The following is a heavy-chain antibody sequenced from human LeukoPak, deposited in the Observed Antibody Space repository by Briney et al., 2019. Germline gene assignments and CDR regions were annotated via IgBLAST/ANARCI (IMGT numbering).Heavy chain of an antibody. V-gene: IGHV4-38-2*02. CDR2: IFHTGST. CDR3: ARQAPIAAAGTFDY. CDR1: GDSISSGNY. J-gene: IGHJ4*02. Sequence: SETLSLTCTVSGDSISSGNYWGWIRQPPGKGLEWIGSIFHTGSTYYNLSLKSRVTISVDTSKNQFSLRLSSVTAADTAVYYCARQAPIAAAGTFDYWGQGTLVTVSS. D-gene: IGHD6-13*01.